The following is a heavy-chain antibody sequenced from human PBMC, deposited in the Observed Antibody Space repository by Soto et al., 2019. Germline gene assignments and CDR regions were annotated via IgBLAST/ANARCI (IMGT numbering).Heavy chain of an antibody. Sequence: GSLRLSCAASGFTFGGSAMQWVRQAPGEGLEWLGRIGSRGNSYATAYAASVKDRFTISRDDSKNTAFLQMNNLKTEDTAVYYCSRDDADWLFNWGQGAQVTVSS. CDR2: IGSRGNSYAT. J-gene: IGHJ4*02. CDR3: SRDDADWLFN. D-gene: IGHD4-17*01. V-gene: IGHV3-73*01. CDR1: GFTFGGSA.